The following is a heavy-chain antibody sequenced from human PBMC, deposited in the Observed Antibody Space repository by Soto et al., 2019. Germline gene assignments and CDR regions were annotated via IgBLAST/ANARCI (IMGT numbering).Heavy chain of an antibody. Sequence: SETLSLTCTVSGGSISSGDYYWSWIRQPPGKGLEWIGYIYYSGSTYYNPSLKSRVTISVDTSKNQFSLKLSSVTAADTAVYYCARSPAAIPGWFDPWGQGTLVTVS. CDR2: IYYSGST. CDR1: GGSISSGDYY. D-gene: IGHD2-2*02. CDR3: ARSPAAIPGWFDP. V-gene: IGHV4-30-4*01. J-gene: IGHJ5*02.